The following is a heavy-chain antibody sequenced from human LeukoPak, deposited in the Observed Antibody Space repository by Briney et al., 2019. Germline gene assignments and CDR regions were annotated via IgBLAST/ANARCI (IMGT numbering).Heavy chain of an antibody. V-gene: IGHV7-4-1*02. CDR1: GYTFTTYA. D-gene: IGHD3-10*01. J-gene: IGHJ5*02. CDR2: INTNTGNP. CDR3: ARANLWFGELGWIDP. Sequence: ASVKVSCKASGYTFTTYAMNWVRQAPGQGLEWMGWINTNTGNPTYAQGFTGRFVFSLDTSVSTAYLQISSLKADDTAVYYCARANLWFGELGWIDPWGQGTLVAVSS.